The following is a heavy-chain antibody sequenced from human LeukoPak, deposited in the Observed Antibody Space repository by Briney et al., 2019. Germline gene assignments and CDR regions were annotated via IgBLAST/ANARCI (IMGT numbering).Heavy chain of an antibody. CDR3: ARDLGRYTADY. V-gene: IGHV3-21*01. J-gene: IGHJ4*02. D-gene: IGHD1-26*01. CDR1: GFTFSSYS. CDR2: ISNCSSYI. Sequence: GGSLRLSCAAYGFTFSSYSMNWDRQAPGKGLEWVSSISNCSSYINYADSVKGRCAISRDNAKNSLYLQMNSLRAEDTAVYYCARDLGRYTADYWGQGTLVTVSS.